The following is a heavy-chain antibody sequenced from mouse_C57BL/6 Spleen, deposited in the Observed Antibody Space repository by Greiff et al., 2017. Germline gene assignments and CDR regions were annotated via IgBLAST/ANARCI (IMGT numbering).Heavy chain of an antibody. CDR2: IDPENGDT. V-gene: IGHV14-4*01. CDR1: GFNIKDDY. CDR3: TTYGTTVVAAYYFDY. Sequence: VQLQQSGAELVRPGASVKLSCTASGFNIKDDYMHWVKQRPEQGLEWIGWIDPENGDTEYASKFQGKATITADTSSNTAYLQLSSLTSEDTAVXYCTTYGTTVVAAYYFDYWGQGTTRTVSS. D-gene: IGHD1-1*01. J-gene: IGHJ2*01.